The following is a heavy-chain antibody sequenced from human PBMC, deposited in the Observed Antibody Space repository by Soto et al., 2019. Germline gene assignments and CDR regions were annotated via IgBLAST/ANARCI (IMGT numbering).Heavy chain of an antibody. Sequence: QVHVVESGGGVVQPGTSPRLSCTASGFSFFNYGFAWIRQAPGKGLEWVAVVIYDSSEKYYADSVKGRFTISRDNSKNTVYLQMDSLQHNDSALYYCGKAGGSELRYFDWPEVGVWGQGTLVTVSS. J-gene: IGHJ4*02. CDR1: GFSFFNYG. CDR3: GKAGGSELRYFDWPEVGV. V-gene: IGHV3-30*18. CDR2: VIYDSSEK. D-gene: IGHD3-9*01.